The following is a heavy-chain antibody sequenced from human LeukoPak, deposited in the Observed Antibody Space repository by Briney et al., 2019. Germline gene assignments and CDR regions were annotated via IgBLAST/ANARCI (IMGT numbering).Heavy chain of an antibody. CDR1: GGSISSYY. Sequence: PSETLSLTCTVSGGSISSYYWSWIRQPAGKGLEWIGRIHTSGSTNYNASLKSRLTMSVDTPKNQFSLNLTSMTAADTAVYYCAREYGSSRIFDYWGKGTLVTVPS. CDR2: IHTSGST. CDR3: AREYGSSRIFDY. V-gene: IGHV4-4*07. J-gene: IGHJ4*02. D-gene: IGHD6-13*01.